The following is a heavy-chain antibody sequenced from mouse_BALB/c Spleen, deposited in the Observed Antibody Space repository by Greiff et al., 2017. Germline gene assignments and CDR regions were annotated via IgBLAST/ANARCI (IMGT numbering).Heavy chain of an antibody. CDR1: GFTFSSFG. CDR3: ARSGCRYDGPYAMDD. Sequence: EVMLVESGGGLVQPGGSRKLSCAASGFTFSSFGMHWVRQAPEKGLEWVAYISSGSSTIYYADTVKGRFTISRDNPKNTLFLQMTSLRSEDTAIYDCARSGCRYDGPYAMDDWGQGTSVTVSS. J-gene: IGHJ4*01. CDR2: ISSGSSTI. V-gene: IGHV5-17*02. D-gene: IGHD2-14*01.